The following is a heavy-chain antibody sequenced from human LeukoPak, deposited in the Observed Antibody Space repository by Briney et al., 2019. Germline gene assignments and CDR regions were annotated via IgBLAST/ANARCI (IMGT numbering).Heavy chain of an antibody. Sequence: GASVKVSCKASGYTFTGYYMHWVRQAPGQGLEWMGWINPNSGGTNYAQKFQGRVTMTRDTSISTAYMELSRLRSDDTAVYYCARHADLRYFDWSNRYYFDYWGQGTLVTVSS. D-gene: IGHD3-9*01. CDR3: ARHADLRYFDWSNRYYFDY. J-gene: IGHJ4*02. CDR2: INPNSGGT. V-gene: IGHV1-2*02. CDR1: GYTFTGYY.